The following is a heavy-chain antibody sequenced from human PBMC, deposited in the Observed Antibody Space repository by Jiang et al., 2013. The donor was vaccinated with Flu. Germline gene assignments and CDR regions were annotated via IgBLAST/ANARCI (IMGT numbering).Heavy chain of an antibody. CDR3: ATLRGSTYDTYLMDS. D-gene: IGHD4-11*01. CDR2: LWHDGSNK. Sequence: LVESGEAWSSLGVPESLLCSVWIHVQLLWHALGPPGSRQGAGVVASLWHDGSNKFYGDSVKGRFTISRDNSKNTLFLQMNSLTPDDTAVYYCATLRGSTYDTYLMDSWGQGTLVSVSS. J-gene: IGHJ4*02. CDR1: IHVQLLW. V-gene: IGHV3-30*02.